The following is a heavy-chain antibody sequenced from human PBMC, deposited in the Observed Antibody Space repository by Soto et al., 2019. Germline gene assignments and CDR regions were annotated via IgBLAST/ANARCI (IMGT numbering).Heavy chain of an antibody. J-gene: IGHJ3*02. CDR1: GYTFTSYG. Sequence: QVQLVQSGAEVKKPGASVKVSCKASGYTFTSYGISWVRQAPGQGLEWMGWISAYNGNTNYAQKLQGRVTMTTDTSTSTAYMELRSLRSDDTAVYYGARADDSSGYYADGAFDIWGQGTMVTVSS. V-gene: IGHV1-18*01. CDR2: ISAYNGNT. D-gene: IGHD3-22*01. CDR3: ARADDSSGYYADGAFDI.